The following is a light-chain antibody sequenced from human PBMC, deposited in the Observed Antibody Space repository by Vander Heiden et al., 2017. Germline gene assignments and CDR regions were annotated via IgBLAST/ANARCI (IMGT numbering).Light chain of an antibody. J-gene: IGKJ4*01. Sequence: VQMTQSPSSLPGSVGDRVTLTCRASQGIRNDLGWYQQKPGQAPRLLIYAASSLESGVPSRFSGSGSGTDFTLTISSLQPEDFATYYCQQDYSYPLTFGGGTKVEIK. V-gene: IGKV1-6*01. CDR2: AAS. CDR1: QGIRND. CDR3: QQDYSYPLT.